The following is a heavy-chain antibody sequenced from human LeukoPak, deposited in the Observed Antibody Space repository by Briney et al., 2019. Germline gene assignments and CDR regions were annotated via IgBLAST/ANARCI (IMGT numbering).Heavy chain of an antibody. V-gene: IGHV4-30-4*07. CDR3: ARGSYDSSGYGYFDY. CDR2: IYYSGST. CDR1: GGSISSGGYS. Sequence: SQTLSLTCAVSGGSISSGGYSWRWLRQPPGKGLEWIGYIYYSGSTYYNPSLKSRVTISVDTSKNQFSLKLSSVTAADTAVYYCARGSYDSSGYGYFDYWGQGTLVTVSS. D-gene: IGHD3-22*01. J-gene: IGHJ4*02.